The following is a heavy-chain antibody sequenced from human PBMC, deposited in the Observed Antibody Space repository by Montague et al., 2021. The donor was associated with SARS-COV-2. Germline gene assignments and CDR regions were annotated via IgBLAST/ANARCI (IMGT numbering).Heavy chain of an antibody. J-gene: IGHJ4*02. V-gene: IGHV6-1*01. CDR1: GDSVSSTSAS. D-gene: IGHD2-15*01. CDR3: ARAERGSCGDGNCYQYFFNY. Sequence: CAISGDSVSSTSASWSWIRQSPSRGLEWLGRTYYRSEWYSDYSVSVKSRISINPDTSKNQFSLQLNSVTPEDTAVYYCARAERGSCGDGNCYQYFFNYWGQGTLVTVSS. CDR2: TYYRSEWYS.